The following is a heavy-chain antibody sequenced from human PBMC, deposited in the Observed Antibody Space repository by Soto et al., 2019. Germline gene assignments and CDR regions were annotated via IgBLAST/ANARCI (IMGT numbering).Heavy chain of an antibody. CDR3: ARLVRQLWSTINWFDP. CDR2: IYYSGST. Sequence: SETLSLTCTVSGGSISSSSYYWGWIRQPPGKGLEWIGSIYYSGSTYYNPSLKSRVTISVDTSKNQFSLKLSSVTAADTAVYYCARLVRQLWSTINWFDPWGQGTLVTVSS. J-gene: IGHJ5*02. D-gene: IGHD5-18*01. V-gene: IGHV4-39*01. CDR1: GGSISSSSYY.